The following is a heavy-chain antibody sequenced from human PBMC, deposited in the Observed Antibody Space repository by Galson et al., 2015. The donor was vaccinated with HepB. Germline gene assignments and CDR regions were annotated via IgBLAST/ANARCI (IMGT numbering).Heavy chain of an antibody. Sequence: ETLSLTCAVYGGSFTGHYWNWIRQAPGKGLEWVSSISGSSGSTYYADSVKGRFTISRDNSKDTLYLQMNSLRADDTAVYYCAKVDDRPDTTAYRPIDYWGQGTLVAVSS. CDR1: GGSFTGHY. D-gene: IGHD2/OR15-2a*01. J-gene: IGHJ4*02. CDR2: ISGSSGST. V-gene: IGHV3-23*01. CDR3: AKVDDRPDTTAYRPIDY.